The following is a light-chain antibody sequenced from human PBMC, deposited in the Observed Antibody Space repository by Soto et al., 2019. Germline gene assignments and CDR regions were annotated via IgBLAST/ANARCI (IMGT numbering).Light chain of an antibody. Sequence: QSVLTQPPSASGTPGQRVTISCSGSSANIGSNDVNWYQQFPGTAPKLLMYSNNQRPSGVPDRFSGSKSGTSASLAISGLQSEDEADYYCSAWDDSLSVYVFGAGTKLTVL. CDR1: SANIGSND. V-gene: IGLV1-44*01. J-gene: IGLJ1*01. CDR3: SAWDDSLSVYV. CDR2: SNN.